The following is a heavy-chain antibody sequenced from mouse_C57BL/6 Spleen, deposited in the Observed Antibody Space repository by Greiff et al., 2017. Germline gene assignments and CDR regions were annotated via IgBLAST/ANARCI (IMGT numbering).Heavy chain of an antibody. CDR3: ARPVYGNYAWFAY. V-gene: IGHV5-9*01. J-gene: IGHJ3*01. Sequence: EVKVEESGGGLVKPGGSLKLSCAASGFTFSSYTMSWVRQTPEKRLEWVATISGGGGNTYYPDSVKGRFTISRDNAKNTLYLQMSSLRSEDTALXYCARPVYGNYAWFAYWGQGTLVTVSA. CDR2: ISGGGGNT. D-gene: IGHD2-1*01. CDR1: GFTFSSYT.